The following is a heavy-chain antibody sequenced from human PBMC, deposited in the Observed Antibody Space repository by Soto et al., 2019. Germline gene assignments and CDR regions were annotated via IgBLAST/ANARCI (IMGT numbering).Heavy chain of an antibody. CDR1: GGSISSGGYS. Sequence: PSETLSLTCAVSGGSISSGGYSWSWIRQPPGEGLEWIGYIYHSGSTYYNPPLNSRVTISVDRSKNQFDLKLSSVTAADSAVYYCARVGGRPRYDILTGMYNWFDPWGQGPRVTVSS. D-gene: IGHD3-9*01. J-gene: IGHJ5*02. CDR3: ARVGGRPRYDILTGMYNWFDP. CDR2: IYHSGST. V-gene: IGHV4-30-2*01.